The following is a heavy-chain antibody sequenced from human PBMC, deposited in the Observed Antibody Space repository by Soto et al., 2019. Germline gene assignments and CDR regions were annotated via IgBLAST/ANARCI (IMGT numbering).Heavy chain of an antibody. V-gene: IGHV4-59*08. D-gene: IGHD2-2*01. CDR3: ARAPANSFFYYYYMDV. J-gene: IGHJ6*03. CDR2: IYYSGST. CDR1: GGSISSYY. Sequence: PSETLSLTCTVSGGSISSYYWSWIRQPPGKGLEWIGYIYYSGSTNYNPSLKSRVTISVDTSKNQFFLKLSSVTAADTSVYYCARAPANSFFYYYYMDVRGKGTTVTVSS.